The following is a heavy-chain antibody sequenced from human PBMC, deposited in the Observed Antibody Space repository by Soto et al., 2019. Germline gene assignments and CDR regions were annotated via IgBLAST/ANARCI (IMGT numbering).Heavy chain of an antibody. CDR3: ARGSFKTSPFDY. CDR1: DASFSGYY. J-gene: IGHJ4*02. CDR2: INHSGGT. V-gene: IGHV4-34*01. Sequence: QVQLQEWGAGLLKPSETLSLTCDIYDASFSGYYWSWIRQPPGKGLEWIGEINHSGGTNSNASLKSRVTLSLGTSKNQFSLKLTYVTAADTAVYFCARGSFKTSPFDYWDQGTLVTVSS.